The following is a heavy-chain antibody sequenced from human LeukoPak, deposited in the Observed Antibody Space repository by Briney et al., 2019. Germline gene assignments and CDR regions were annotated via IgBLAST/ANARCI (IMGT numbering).Heavy chain of an antibody. J-gene: IGHJ3*02. CDR1: DYSFSSYY. D-gene: IGHD4-17*01. CDR3: ARDLVTVSKGFDI. CDR2: ISYIGST. V-gene: IGHV4-59*01. Sequence: SDTVSVTCPVSDYSFSSYYWPWMRQPPGKGLEWMGNISYIGSTNYNPPLMSRVTISIGKSKKQFFLKLSSVTAADTAVYYCARDLVTVSKGFDIWGQGTMVSVSS.